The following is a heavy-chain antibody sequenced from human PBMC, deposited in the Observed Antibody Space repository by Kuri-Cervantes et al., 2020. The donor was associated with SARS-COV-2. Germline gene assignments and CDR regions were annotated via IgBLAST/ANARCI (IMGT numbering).Heavy chain of an antibody. V-gene: IGHV3-74*01. Sequence: GESLKISCAASGFTFSSYWMHWVRQAPGKGLVWVSRINSDGSSTSYADSVKGRFTISRDDSKNMAYLQMNSLKTEDTAVYYCTALIDYWGQGALVTVSS. CDR3: TALIDY. CDR2: INSDGSST. J-gene: IGHJ4*02. CDR1: GFTFSSYW.